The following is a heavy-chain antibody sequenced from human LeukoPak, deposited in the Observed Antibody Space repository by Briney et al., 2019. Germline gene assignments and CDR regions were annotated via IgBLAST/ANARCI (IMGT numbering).Heavy chain of an antibody. J-gene: IGHJ4*02. CDR2: NSNSGRNT. CDR1: GFTFRSYA. Sequence: GGSLRLSCSASGFTFRSYAMAWVRQAPGTGLGWVSANSNSGRNTYYADSVKGRFTISRDNSKNTLYLEMNSLRAEDTAVYYCSNWVEGARPSLDYWGQGALVTVSS. D-gene: IGHD6-6*01. CDR3: SNWVEGARPSLDY. V-gene: IGHV3-23*01.